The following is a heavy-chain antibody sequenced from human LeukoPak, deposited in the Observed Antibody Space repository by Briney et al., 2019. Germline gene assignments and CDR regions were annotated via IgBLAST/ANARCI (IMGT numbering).Heavy chain of an antibody. V-gene: IGHV3-33*01. CDR3: ARDSYYYDSSGYPGGV. Sequence: PGGSLRLSCAASGFTFSSYGMHWVRQAPGKGLEWVAVIWYDGGNKYYADSVKGRFTISRDNSKNTLYLQMNSLRAEDTAVYYCARDSYYYDSSGYPGGVWGQGTLVTVSS. CDR1: GFTFSSYG. CDR2: IWYDGGNK. J-gene: IGHJ4*02. D-gene: IGHD3-22*01.